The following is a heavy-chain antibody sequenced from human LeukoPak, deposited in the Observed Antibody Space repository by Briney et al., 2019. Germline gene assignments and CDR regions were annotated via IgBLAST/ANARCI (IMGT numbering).Heavy chain of an antibody. CDR2: INPNSGGT. CDR1: GYTFTGYY. Sequence: GASVKVSCKASGYTFTGYYMHWVRQAPGQGLEWMGWINPNSGGTNYAQKFQGRVTMTRDTSISTAYMELSRLRSDDTAVYYCARALANWGMDAFDIWGQGTMVTVSS. D-gene: IGHD7-27*01. J-gene: IGHJ3*02. CDR3: ARALANWGMDAFDI. V-gene: IGHV1-2*02.